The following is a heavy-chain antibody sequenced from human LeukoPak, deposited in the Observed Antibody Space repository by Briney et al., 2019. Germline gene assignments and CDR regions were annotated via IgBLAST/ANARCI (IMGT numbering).Heavy chain of an antibody. CDR3: AKDKGDYFGDYYGMDV. CDR1: GFTFSSYG. CDR2: ISYDGSNK. Sequence: GGSLRLSCAASGFTFSSYGMHWVRQAPGKGLEWVAIISYDGSNKYYADSVKGRFTISRDNSKNTLYLQMNSLRAEDTAVYYCAKDKGDYFGDYYGMDVWGQGTTVTVSS. D-gene: IGHD2/OR15-2a*01. J-gene: IGHJ6*02. V-gene: IGHV3-30*18.